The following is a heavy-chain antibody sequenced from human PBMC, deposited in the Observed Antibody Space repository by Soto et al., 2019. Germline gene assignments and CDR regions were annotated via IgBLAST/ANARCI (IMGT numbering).Heavy chain of an antibody. D-gene: IGHD4-17*01. CDR1: GFTPSSYH. Sequence: SLRLPCGASGFTPSSYHIEWVPQGPGEGGEGGLYIKSGGRTIYYAGSVKGRFTISRDNAKNSLYLQMDSLRAEDTAVYYCARDGATGTTNYHYAMDVWGQGTTVTVYS. CDR2: IKSGGRTI. V-gene: IGHV3-48*03. CDR3: ARDGATGTTNYHYAMDV. J-gene: IGHJ6*02.